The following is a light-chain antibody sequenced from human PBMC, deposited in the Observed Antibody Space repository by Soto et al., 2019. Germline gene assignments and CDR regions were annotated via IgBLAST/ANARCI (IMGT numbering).Light chain of an antibody. V-gene: IGLV2-11*01. CDR3: CSYGGRDRVWV. J-gene: IGLJ3*02. CDR1: SSDVGGYDY. CDR2: DVS. Sequence: QSALTQPRSVSGSPGQSVTISCSGTSSDVGGYDYVSWYQQHPSNAPKLMIYDVSERPSGVPDRFSGSKSGNTASLTISGLRAEDAADYYGCSYGGRDRVWVFGGGTKLTVL.